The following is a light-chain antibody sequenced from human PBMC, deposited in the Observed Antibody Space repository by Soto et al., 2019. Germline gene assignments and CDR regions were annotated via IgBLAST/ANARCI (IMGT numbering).Light chain of an antibody. CDR1: SGHSSYI. V-gene: IGLV4-60*02. CDR3: ETWDSNTHTV. CDR2: FEGSGSY. J-gene: IGLJ3*02. Sequence: QSVLTQSSSASASLGSSVKLTCTLSSGHSSYIIAWHQQQPGKAPRYLMKFEGSGSYNKGSGVPDRFSGSSSGADRYLTISNLQFEDEADYYCETWDSNTHTVFGGGTKLTVL.